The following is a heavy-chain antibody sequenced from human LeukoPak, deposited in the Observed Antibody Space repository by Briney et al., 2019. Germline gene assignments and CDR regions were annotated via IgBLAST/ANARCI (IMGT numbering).Heavy chain of an antibody. Sequence: SVTVSCKASGGTFSSYAISWVRQAPGQGLEWMGGIIPIFGTANYAQKFQGRVTITADESTSTAYMELSSLRSEDTAVYYCARSRWGCSGGSCYGYYFDYWGQGTLVTVSS. CDR2: IIPIFGTA. CDR3: ARSRWGCSGGSCYGYYFDY. V-gene: IGHV1-69*13. D-gene: IGHD2-15*01. J-gene: IGHJ4*02. CDR1: GGTFSSYA.